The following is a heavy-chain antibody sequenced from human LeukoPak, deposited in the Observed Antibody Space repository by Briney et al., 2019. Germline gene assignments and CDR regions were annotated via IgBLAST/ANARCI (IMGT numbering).Heavy chain of an antibody. D-gene: IGHD3-10*01. CDR3: ASTSYGSGSYLTPARPYYYYYGMDV. CDR2: INHSGST. J-gene: IGHJ6*02. Sequence: SETLSLTCAVYGGSFSGYYWSWIRQPPGKGLEWIGEINHSGSTNYNPSLKSRVTISVDTSKNQFSLKLSSVTAADTAVYYCASTSYGSGSYLTPARPYYYYYGMDVWGQGTTVTVSS. V-gene: IGHV4-34*01. CDR1: GGSFSGYY.